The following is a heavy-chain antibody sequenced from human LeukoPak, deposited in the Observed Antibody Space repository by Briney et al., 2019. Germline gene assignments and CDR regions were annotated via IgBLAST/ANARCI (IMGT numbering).Heavy chain of an antibody. CDR2: IHHSGST. CDR1: GGSIINNNNC. Sequence: SETLSLTCIVSGGSIINNNNCWGWIRQPPGKGLEWIGSIHHSGSTFYNPSLKSRLTISIDTSKNQFSLKLNSVAAADTAMYYCAREPYYYDSSGSWIWGQGILVTVSS. CDR3: AREPYYYDSSGSWI. J-gene: IGHJ4*02. V-gene: IGHV4-39*07. D-gene: IGHD3-22*01.